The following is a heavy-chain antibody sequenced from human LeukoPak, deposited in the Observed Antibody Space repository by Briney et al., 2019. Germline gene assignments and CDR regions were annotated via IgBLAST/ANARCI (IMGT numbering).Heavy chain of an antibody. D-gene: IGHD3-22*01. CDR2: IKHDASEK. J-gene: IGHJ4*02. CDR1: GFTFSTYW. V-gene: IGHV3-7*01. CDR3: ARGYYDSNAQLFDY. Sequence: GGSLRLSCAASGFTFSTYWMSWVRQAPGKGLEWVANIKHDASEKYFMESLKGRFTISRDNAKNSLYLQMNSLRTEDTAVYYCARGYYDSNAQLFDYWGQGTLVTVSS.